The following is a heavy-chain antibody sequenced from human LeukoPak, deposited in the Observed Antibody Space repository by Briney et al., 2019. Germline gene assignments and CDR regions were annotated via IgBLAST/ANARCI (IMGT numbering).Heavy chain of an antibody. J-gene: IGHJ4*02. V-gene: IGHV1-2*02. CDR1: GYTFTGYY. Sequence: ASVKVSCKASGYTFTGYYIHWVRQAPGQGLEWMGWINPYSGGTNYAQKFQGRVTMTRDTSISTAYMELSRLRSDDTAVYYCARGSYWGYFDWLFKFDYWGQGTPVTVSS. CDR3: ARGSYWGYFDWLFKFDY. CDR2: INPYSGGT. D-gene: IGHD3-9*01.